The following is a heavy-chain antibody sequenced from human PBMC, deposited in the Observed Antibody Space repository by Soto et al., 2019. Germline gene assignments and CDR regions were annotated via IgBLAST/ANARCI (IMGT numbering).Heavy chain of an antibody. V-gene: IGHV3-9*01. Sequence: PGGSLRLSCAASGFTFDDYAMHWVRQAPGKGLEWVSGISWNSGSIGYADSVKGRFTISRDNSKNTLYLQLNSLRAEDTVLYYCARGSDAHYYYYGMDVWGQGTTVTVSS. CDR1: GFTFDDYA. CDR2: ISWNSGSI. D-gene: IGHD1-26*01. J-gene: IGHJ6*02. CDR3: ARGSDAHYYYYGMDV.